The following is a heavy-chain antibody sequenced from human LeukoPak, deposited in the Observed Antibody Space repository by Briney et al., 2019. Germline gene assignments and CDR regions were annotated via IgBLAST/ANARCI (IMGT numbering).Heavy chain of an antibody. CDR2: VYHSGNT. CDR1: GGSVSPYY. J-gene: IGHJ4*02. V-gene: IGHV4-59*02. D-gene: IGHD2-21*02. Sequence: SETLSLTCSVSGGSVSPYYWSWIRQFPGKGLEGIGYVYHSGNTDYNPSLKSRLTMSIDTSKNQFSLKLNSVTAADPAVYSCARGHPLVTASFAFWGQGTLVTVSS. CDR3: ARGHPLVTASFAF.